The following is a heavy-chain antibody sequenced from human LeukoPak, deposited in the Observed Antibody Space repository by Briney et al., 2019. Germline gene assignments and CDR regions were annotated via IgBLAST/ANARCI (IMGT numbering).Heavy chain of an antibody. D-gene: IGHD3-10*01. CDR3: ARKMRGYYYGMDV. V-gene: IGHV5-51*01. Sequence: GESLKISCKASGYSFTNYWIGWGRQLPGKRLEWMRIIYCGDSETIYSPSFQGHVTISADKSIATAYLQWSSLKASDTAMYYCARKMRGYYYGMDVWGQGTTVTVSS. CDR2: IYCGDSET. J-gene: IGHJ6*02. CDR1: GYSFTNYW.